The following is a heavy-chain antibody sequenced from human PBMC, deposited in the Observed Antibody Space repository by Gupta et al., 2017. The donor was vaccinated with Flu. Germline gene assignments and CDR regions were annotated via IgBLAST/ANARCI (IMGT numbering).Heavy chain of an antibody. V-gene: IGHV1-2*06. Sequence: WIRQAPGQGLELMGRIHPSGGGANYAQKFQGRVTMTRDTSISTVYLELSTLTSDDTAVYYCARDRSVTGDDYWGQGTLVTVSS. D-gene: IGHD2-21*02. J-gene: IGHJ4*02. CDR3: ARDRSVTGDDY. CDR2: IHPSGGGA.